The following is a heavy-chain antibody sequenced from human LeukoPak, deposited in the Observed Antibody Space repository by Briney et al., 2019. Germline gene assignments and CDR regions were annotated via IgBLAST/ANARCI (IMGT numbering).Heavy chain of an antibody. CDR2: ISAYNGDT. CDR1: GYTFTSYG. Sequence: ASVKVSCKASGYTFTSYGISWVRQAPGQGLEWMGWISAYNGDTNYAQKLQGRVTMTTDTSTSTAYMELRSLRSDDTAVYYCASGGYGDYGRYYGMDVWGQGTTVTVSS. V-gene: IGHV1-18*01. D-gene: IGHD4-17*01. CDR3: ASGGYGDYGRYYGMDV. J-gene: IGHJ6*02.